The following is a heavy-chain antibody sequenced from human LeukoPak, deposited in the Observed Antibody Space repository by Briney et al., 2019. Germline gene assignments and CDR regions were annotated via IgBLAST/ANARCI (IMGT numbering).Heavy chain of an antibody. CDR2: ICTYSGNT. CDR1: GYIFTQYG. D-gene: IGHD3/OR15-3a*01. V-gene: IGHV1-18*01. J-gene: IGHJ6*03. CDR3: ARRTGYNYYYMDV. Sequence: EASVKVSCKASGYIFTQYGIIWVRQAPGQGLEWMASICTYSGNTDYAQNLQDRVTMTTDTSTSTAYMELRSLRFDDTAVYYCARRTGYNYYYMDVWGQGTTVTVSS.